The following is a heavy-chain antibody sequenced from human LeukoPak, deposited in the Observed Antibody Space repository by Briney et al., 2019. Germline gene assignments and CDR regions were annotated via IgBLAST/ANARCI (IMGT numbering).Heavy chain of an antibody. CDR1: GGSISSHY. D-gene: IGHD6-6*01. V-gene: IGHV4-59*11. CDR3: ASASIVARRFAFDI. J-gene: IGHJ3*02. CDR2: IYYSGST. Sequence: SETLSLTCTVSGGSISSHYWSWIRQPPGKGLEWIGYIYYSGSTNYNPSLKSRVTISVDTSKNQFSLKLSSVTAADTAVYYCASASIVARRFAFDIWGQGTMVTVSS.